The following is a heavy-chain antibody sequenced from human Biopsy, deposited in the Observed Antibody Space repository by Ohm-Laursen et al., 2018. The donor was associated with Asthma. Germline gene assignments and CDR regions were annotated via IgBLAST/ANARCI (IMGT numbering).Heavy chain of an antibody. Sequence: SSLRLSCAASGFAFDSYAMYRVRQSPGKGPEWVALISHDGRESGYVDSVKGRFTISRDNSMNTLYLHMNSLRVEDTAVYYCARGLDYSGRSGFDYWGQGTLVTVSS. V-gene: IGHV3-30*04. CDR1: GFAFDSYA. D-gene: IGHD3-10*01. CDR2: ISHDGRES. J-gene: IGHJ4*02. CDR3: ARGLDYSGRSGFDY.